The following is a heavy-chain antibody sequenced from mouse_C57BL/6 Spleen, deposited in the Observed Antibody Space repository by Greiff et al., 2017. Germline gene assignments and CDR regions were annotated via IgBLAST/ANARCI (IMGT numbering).Heavy chain of an antibody. CDR3: ARDYYYGSSSYAMDY. CDR1: GYAFSSSW. CDR2: IYPGDGDT. J-gene: IGHJ4*01. Sequence: VKLVESGPELVKPGASVKISCKASGYAFSSSWMNWVKQRPGKGLEWIGRIYPGDGDTNYNGKFKGKATLTADKSSSTAYMQLSSLTSEDSAVYFCARDYYYGSSSYAMDYWGQGTSVTVSS. V-gene: IGHV1-82*01. D-gene: IGHD1-1*01.